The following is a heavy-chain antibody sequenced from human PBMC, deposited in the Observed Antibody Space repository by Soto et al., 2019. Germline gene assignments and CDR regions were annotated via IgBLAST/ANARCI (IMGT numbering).Heavy chain of an antibody. D-gene: IGHD3-22*01. Sequence: SWPLSLTCTACGGYFSGYYWIWIRQPPGNGTEWIGEINTIGSKKQNPYITSRVTISVDTPKNQFSMKLSSVTAAETDVYYCERLATMIVVATAYGMELWGQGTTVP. CDR2: INTIGSK. CDR3: ERLATMIVVATAYGMEL. V-gene: IGHV4-34*01. J-gene: IGHJ6*02. CDR1: GGYFSGYY.